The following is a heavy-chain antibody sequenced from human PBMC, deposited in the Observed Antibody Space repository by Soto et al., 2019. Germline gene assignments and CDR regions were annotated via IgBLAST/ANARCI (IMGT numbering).Heavy chain of an antibody. V-gene: IGHV4-31*01. CDR3: ARDHKWDGMDV. CDR1: GGSFSSDSFI. D-gene: IGHD1-26*01. CDR2: IYYSGTT. Sequence: QVQLEESGPGLVKPSQTLSLTCSVSGGSFSSDSFIWSWVRQFPGKGLEWIGYIYYSGTTYYNPSLRSPVIMSVDTSKNQFSLKLSSLTAADTALYYCARDHKWDGMDVSGQGTTVTVSS. J-gene: IGHJ6*02.